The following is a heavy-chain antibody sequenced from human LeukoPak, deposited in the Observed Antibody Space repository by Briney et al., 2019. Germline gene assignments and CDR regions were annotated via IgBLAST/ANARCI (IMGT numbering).Heavy chain of an antibody. CDR3: ARQTGSGLFILP. CDR1: GVSISSSNSY. CDR2: IYYTGNT. D-gene: IGHD3/OR15-3a*01. Sequence: SETLSLTYTVSGVSISSSNSYWGWIRQPPGKGLEWIGSIYYTGNTYYNASLKSQVSISIDTSKNQFSLKLTSVTAADTSVYYCARQTGSGLFILPGGQGTLVTVSS. V-gene: IGHV4-39*01. J-gene: IGHJ4*02.